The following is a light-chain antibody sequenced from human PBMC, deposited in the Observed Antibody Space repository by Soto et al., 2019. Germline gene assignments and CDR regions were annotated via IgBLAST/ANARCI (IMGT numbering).Light chain of an antibody. J-gene: IGLJ2*01. CDR1: SSDVGGFNF. CDR3: SSYRGGSHVV. Sequence: QSALTQPASVSGSPGQSITISCAGTSSDVGGFNFVSWYQHHPGKAPKLVIYEVSNRPSGVSTRFSGSKSGNTASLTISGIQAEDEAEYYCSSYRGGSHVVFGGGTQLTVL. V-gene: IGLV2-14*01. CDR2: EVS.